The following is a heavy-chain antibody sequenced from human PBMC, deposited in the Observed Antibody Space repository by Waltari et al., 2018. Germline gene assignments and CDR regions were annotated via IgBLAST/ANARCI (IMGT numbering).Heavy chain of an antibody. CDR1: GFTFRSYG. J-gene: IGHJ4*02. V-gene: IGHV3-30*02. D-gene: IGHD6-19*01. Sequence: QVQLVESGGGVVQPGRSLRLSCAAPGFTFRSYGMPWVRRAQGKGREWVALIREDGSNKYYAGALKCRVTISRDNSKNTRYLQMNSLRAEDTAVYYCAKDQMAWLAPFDYWGQGTLVTVSS. CDR2: IREDGSNK. CDR3: AKDQMAWLAPFDY.